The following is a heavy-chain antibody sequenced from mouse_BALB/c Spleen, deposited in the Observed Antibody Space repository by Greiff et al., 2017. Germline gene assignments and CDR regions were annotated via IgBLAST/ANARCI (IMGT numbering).Heavy chain of an antibody. D-gene: IGHD1-1*01. Sequence: EVMLVESGGGLVQPGGSMKLSCVASGFTFSSYWMSWVRQSPEKGLEWVAEIRLKSDNHATHYAESVKGKFTISRDDSKSRLYLQMNSLRAEDTGIYYCTGSSLWYFDVWGAGTTVTVSS. J-gene: IGHJ1*01. CDR2: IRLKSDNHAT. V-gene: IGHV6-6*02. CDR1: GFTFSSYW. CDR3: TGSSLWYFDV.